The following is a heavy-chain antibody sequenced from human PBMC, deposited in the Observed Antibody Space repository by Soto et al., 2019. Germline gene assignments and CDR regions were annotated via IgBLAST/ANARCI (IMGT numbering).Heavy chain of an antibody. CDR1: GFTFSSYA. D-gene: IGHD3-16*01. J-gene: IGHJ6*02. CDR3: ARGGDRFDGMDV. V-gene: IGHV3-30*14. Sequence: GGSLRLSCAASGFTFSSYAMHWVRQAPGKGLEWVAVISYDGSNKYYADSVKGRFTISREDAKNSLSLQMNSLRVGDTAVYYCARGGDRFDGMDVWGQGTTVTVSS. CDR2: ISYDGSNK.